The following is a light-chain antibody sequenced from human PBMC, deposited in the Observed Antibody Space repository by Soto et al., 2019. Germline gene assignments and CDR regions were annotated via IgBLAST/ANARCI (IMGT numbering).Light chain of an antibody. CDR3: SSYTSSSPPYV. J-gene: IGLJ1*01. CDR1: SSDVVAYNY. CDR2: DVS. Sequence: QSALTQPASVSGSPGQSITISCTGTSSDVVAYNYVSWYQQPPGKAPKLMIHDVSNRPSGVSNRFSGSKSGNTASLTISGLQAENEADYYCSSYTSSSPPYVFGTGTKVTVL. V-gene: IGLV2-14*01.